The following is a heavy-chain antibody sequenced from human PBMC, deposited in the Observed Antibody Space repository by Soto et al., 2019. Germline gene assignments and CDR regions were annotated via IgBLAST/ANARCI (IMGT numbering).Heavy chain of an antibody. CDR1: GYSFTSYW. Sequence: EVQLVQSGAEVKKPGESLKISCKGSGYSFTSYWIVWVRQMPGKALAWLGIIDPGDSDTRYSPSFQGQVTISADKSISPAYVQWSRLKASNTAMYDCARLGGDFVMVVAANPLDYWGQGTLVTVSS. CDR3: ARLGGDFVMVVAANPLDY. D-gene: IGHD2-15*01. J-gene: IGHJ4*02. CDR2: IDPGDSDT. V-gene: IGHV5-51*01.